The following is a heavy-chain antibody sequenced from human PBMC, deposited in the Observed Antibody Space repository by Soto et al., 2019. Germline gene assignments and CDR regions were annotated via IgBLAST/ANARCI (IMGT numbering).Heavy chain of an antibody. D-gene: IGHD3-3*01. CDR2: IIPIFGTA. J-gene: IGHJ6*02. V-gene: IGHV1-69*13. Sequence: SVKVSCKASGGTFRSYASIWVRQAPGQGLEWMGGIIPIFGTANYAQKFQGRVTITADESTSTAYMELSSLRSEDTAVYYCARDRNDFWSGYYRAYGMDVWGQGITVTVSS. CDR3: ARDRNDFWSGYYRAYGMDV. CDR1: GGTFRSYA.